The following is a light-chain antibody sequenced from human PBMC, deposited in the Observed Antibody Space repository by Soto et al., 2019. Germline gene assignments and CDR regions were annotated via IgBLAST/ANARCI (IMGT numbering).Light chain of an antibody. CDR2: DAS. Sequence: DIQMTQSPSTLSASVGDRVTITCRASQSISSWLAWYQQKPGKAPKLLIYDASSLESGVPSRFSGIGSGTEFTLTISSLQPDDFPTYYCQQYNSYSPAFGQGTKVEIK. J-gene: IGKJ1*01. V-gene: IGKV1-5*01. CDR1: QSISSW. CDR3: QQYNSYSPA.